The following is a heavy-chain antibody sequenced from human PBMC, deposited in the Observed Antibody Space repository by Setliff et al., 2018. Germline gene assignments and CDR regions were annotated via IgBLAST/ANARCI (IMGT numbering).Heavy chain of an antibody. Sequence: GASVKVSCKASGYTLSKYYMHWVRQAPGQGLEWMGWISPYNGYIIYAHKFQGRVTMTTDTSTGTADMELRNLRSDDTAVYYCTRDTNIVVVPPHRTAFDIWGQGTMVTVSS. CDR3: TRDTNIVVVPPHRTAFDI. D-gene: IGHD2-2*01. J-gene: IGHJ3*02. V-gene: IGHV1-18*04. CDR2: ISPYNGYI. CDR1: GYTLSKYY.